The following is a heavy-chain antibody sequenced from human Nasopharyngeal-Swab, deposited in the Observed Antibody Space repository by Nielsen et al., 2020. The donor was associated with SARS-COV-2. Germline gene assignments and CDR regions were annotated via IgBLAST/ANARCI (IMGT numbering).Heavy chain of an antibody. CDR1: GFTFSDYY. CDR3: ARPRGGWAFDI. D-gene: IGHD3-16*01. J-gene: IGHJ3*02. CDR2: ISTSGSTI. V-gene: IGHV3-11*01. Sequence: GGSRRLSCAASGFTFSDYYMSWFRQAPGKGLEWVSYISTSGSTISFADSVKGRFTISRDNAKNSLYLQMNSLRAEDTAMYYCARPRGGWAFDIWGQGTMVTVSS.